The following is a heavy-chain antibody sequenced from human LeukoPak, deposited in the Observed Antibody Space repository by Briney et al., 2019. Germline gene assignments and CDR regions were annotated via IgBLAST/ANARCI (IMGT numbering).Heavy chain of an antibody. CDR2: MNPKSGNT. V-gene: IGHV1-8*01. J-gene: IGHJ4*02. Sequence: GASVKLSCKASGYPFSNYDINWVRQAPGQGLEWMGWMNPKSGNTGYGQKFQGRVTITRNTSISTAYMELSSLRSEDTAVYYCARGRRRDGYNYPGYWGQGTLVTVSS. D-gene: IGHD5-24*01. CDR3: ARGRRRDGYNYPGY. CDR1: GYPFSNYD.